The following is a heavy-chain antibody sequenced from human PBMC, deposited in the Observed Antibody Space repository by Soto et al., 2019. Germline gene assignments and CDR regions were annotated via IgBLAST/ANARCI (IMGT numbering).Heavy chain of an antibody. V-gene: IGHV3-48*01. J-gene: IGHJ4*02. CDR3: ASGGNRDY. D-gene: IGHD2-15*01. Sequence: EVPLVESGGGLVQPGGSLRLSCAASGFTFSSYSMNWVRQAPGKGLEWVSYISSSSSTIYYADSVKGRFTIYRDNAKNSLYLQMNSLRAEDTAVYYCASGGNRDYWGQGTLVTVSS. CDR2: ISSSSSTI. CDR1: GFTFSSYS.